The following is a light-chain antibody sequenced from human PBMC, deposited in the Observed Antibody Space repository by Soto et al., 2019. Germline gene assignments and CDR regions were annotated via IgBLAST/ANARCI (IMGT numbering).Light chain of an antibody. V-gene: IGLV2-8*01. CDR2: EVS. Sequence: QSALTQPPSASGSPGQSVTISCTGTSSDVGGYNYVSWYQQHPGKAPKLMIYEVSKRPSGLPDRFSGSKSGNTASLTVSGLQAEDEADYYCTSYAGSNNFFYVFGTGTKLTVL. CDR3: TSYAGSNNFFYV. J-gene: IGLJ1*01. CDR1: SSDVGGYNY.